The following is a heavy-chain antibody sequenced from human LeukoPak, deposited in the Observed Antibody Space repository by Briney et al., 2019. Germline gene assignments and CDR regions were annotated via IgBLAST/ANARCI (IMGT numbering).Heavy chain of an antibody. Sequence: SETLSLTCTVSGYSISSGYFWGWIRQPPGKGLEWIGSFYHSGITYYNPSLKSRVTISVEMSKNQFSLKLSSVTAADTAVYYCARQQWGIYYMDVWGKGTTVTISS. V-gene: IGHV4-38-2*02. D-gene: IGHD6-19*01. J-gene: IGHJ6*03. CDR1: GYSISSGYF. CDR2: FYHSGIT. CDR3: ARQQWGIYYMDV.